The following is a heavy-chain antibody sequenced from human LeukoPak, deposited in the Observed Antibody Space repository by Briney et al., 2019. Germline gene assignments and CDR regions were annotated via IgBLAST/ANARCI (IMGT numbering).Heavy chain of an antibody. CDR3: ARGPFL. CDR1: GGSFSGYY. CDR2: INHSGST. V-gene: IGHV4-34*01. J-gene: IGHJ4*02. Sequence: SETLSLTCAVYGGSFSGYYWSWIRQPPGKGLEWIGEINHSGSTNYNPSLKSRVTISVDTSKNQFSLKLSSVTAADTAVYYCARGPFLWGQGTLVTVSS.